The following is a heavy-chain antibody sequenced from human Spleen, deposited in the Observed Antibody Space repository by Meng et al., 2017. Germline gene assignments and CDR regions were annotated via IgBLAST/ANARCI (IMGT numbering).Heavy chain of an antibody. D-gene: IGHD6-19*01. CDR1: GYTFTSYA. J-gene: IGHJ4*02. Sequence: QGQVGQSGSDLKKPGASVKVSCKASGYTFTSYAMNWVRQAPGQGLEWMGWINTNTGNPTYAQGFTGRFVFSLDTSVSTAYLQISSLKAEDTAVYYCARASASKKISGWYFSFDYWGQGTLVTVSS. V-gene: IGHV7-4-1*02. CDR2: INTNTGNP. CDR3: ARASASKKISGWYFSFDY.